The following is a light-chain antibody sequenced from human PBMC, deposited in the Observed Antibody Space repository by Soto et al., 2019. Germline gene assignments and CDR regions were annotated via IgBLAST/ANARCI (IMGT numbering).Light chain of an antibody. Sequence: EIVLTQSPATLSLSPGERATLSFMASQSVSSSYLAWYQQKPGQAPRLLIYGASSRATGIPLRFSGSGSGTDFTLTISRLEPEDFAVYYCQQYGTSPQTFGQGTKVDNK. CDR1: QSVSSSY. J-gene: IGKJ1*01. CDR2: GAS. CDR3: QQYGTSPQT. V-gene: IGKV3-20*01.